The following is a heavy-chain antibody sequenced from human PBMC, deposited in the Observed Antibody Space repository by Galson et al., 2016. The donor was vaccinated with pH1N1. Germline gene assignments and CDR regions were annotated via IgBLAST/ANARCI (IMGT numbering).Heavy chain of an antibody. CDR2: IYLDDDK. CDR3: ARSDYGDYVGGLHY. CDR1: GFSLSTSGVG. V-gene: IGHV2-5*02. Sequence: PALVKPTQTLTLTCTFSGFSLSTSGVGVGWIRQPPGKALEWLALIYLDDDKRYSPSLKSRLPITKDTSKNQVVLTMTNMDPVDTATYYCARSDYGDYVGGLHYWGQGTLVTVSS. J-gene: IGHJ4*02. D-gene: IGHD4-17*01.